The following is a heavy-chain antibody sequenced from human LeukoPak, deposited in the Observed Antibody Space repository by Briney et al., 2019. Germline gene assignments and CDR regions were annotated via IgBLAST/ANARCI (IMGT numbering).Heavy chain of an antibody. D-gene: IGHD6-19*01. CDR2: INPNSGGT. CDR3: ARQSDIIPGIAVAD. Sequence: VASVKVSCKASGYTFTGYYMHWVRQAPGQGLEWMGWINPNSGGTNYAQKFQGRVTMTRDTSISTAYMELSRLRSDDTAVYYCARQSDIIPGIAVADWGQGTLVTVSS. CDR1: GYTFTGYY. V-gene: IGHV1-2*02. J-gene: IGHJ4*02.